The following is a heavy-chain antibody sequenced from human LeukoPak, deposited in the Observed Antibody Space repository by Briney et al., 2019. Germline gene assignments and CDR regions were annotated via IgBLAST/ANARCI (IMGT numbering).Heavy chain of an antibody. V-gene: IGHV4-4*07. CDR1: GGYIRSYY. CDR2: IYTSGST. J-gene: IGHJ3*02. D-gene: IGHD3/OR15-3a*01. Sequence: SETLSLTCTVSGGYIRSYYWSWIRPPAGKGLEWIGRIYTSGSTNYNPSLKSRVTISVDTSKNQFSLKLSSVTAADTAVYYCASSGLNAFDIWGQGTMVTVSS. CDR3: ASSGLNAFDI.